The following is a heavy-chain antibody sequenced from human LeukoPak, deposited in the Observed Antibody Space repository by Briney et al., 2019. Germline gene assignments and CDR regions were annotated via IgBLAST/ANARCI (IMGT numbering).Heavy chain of an antibody. V-gene: IGHV4-61*02. D-gene: IGHD2-2*01. Sequence: SETLSLTCTVTGGSISSGGYYWSWIRQPAGKGLEWIGRIYASGSISYNSSLKSRVTMSVDTSKNQFSLNLTSVTAADTAVYYCVRGACSSNSCWFDPWGQGTLVTVSS. CDR2: IYASGSI. CDR3: VRGACSSNSCWFDP. CDR1: GGSISSGGYY. J-gene: IGHJ5*02.